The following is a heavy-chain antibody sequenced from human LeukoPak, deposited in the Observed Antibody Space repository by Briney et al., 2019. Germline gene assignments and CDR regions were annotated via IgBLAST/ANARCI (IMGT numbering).Heavy chain of an antibody. Sequence: GESLRISCKGSGYSFTSYWISWVRQMPGKGLEWMGRIDPSDSFNNYRPSLQGHVTISVDKSISTAYLQWSSLKALDTAMYYCARWGVKVSFDYWGQGTLVTVSS. D-gene: IGHD3-16*01. V-gene: IGHV5-10-1*01. CDR1: GYSFTSYW. J-gene: IGHJ4*02. CDR2: IDPSDSFN. CDR3: ARWGVKVSFDY.